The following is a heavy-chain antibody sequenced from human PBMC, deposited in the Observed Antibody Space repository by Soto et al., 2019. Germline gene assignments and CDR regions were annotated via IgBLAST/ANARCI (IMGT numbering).Heavy chain of an antibody. J-gene: IGHJ4*02. Sequence: QVQLVQSGAEVKTPGASVKLSCKASGYTFTSYAMHWVRQAPGQSLEWMGWINAGNGNTKYSQRFQGRVAITLDTSASTADMDLSSLRADCTAVYYCASGIAVRVDPDYWGQGTLVTVSS. D-gene: IGHD6-19*01. CDR3: ASGIAVRVDPDY. V-gene: IGHV1-3*01. CDR1: GYTFTSYA. CDR2: INAGNGNT.